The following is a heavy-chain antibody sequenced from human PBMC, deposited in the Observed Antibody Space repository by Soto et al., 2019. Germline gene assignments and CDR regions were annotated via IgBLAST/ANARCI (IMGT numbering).Heavy chain of an antibody. CDR3: ASYSSSSWSFDY. V-gene: IGHV3-30-3*01. J-gene: IGHJ4*02. D-gene: IGHD6-13*01. CDR2: ISYDGSNK. Sequence: PGGSLRLSCAASGFTFSSYAMHWVRQAPGKGLEWVAVISYDGSNKYYADSVKGRFTISRDNSKNTLYLQMNSLRAEDTAVYYCASYSSSSWSFDYWGQGTLVTVSS. CDR1: GFTFSSYA.